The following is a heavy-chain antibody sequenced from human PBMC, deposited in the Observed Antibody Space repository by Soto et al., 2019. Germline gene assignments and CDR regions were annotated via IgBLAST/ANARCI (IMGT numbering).Heavy chain of an antibody. J-gene: IGHJ4*02. CDR2: IIPILGIA. CDR1: GGTFSIYT. Sequence: SVKVSCKASGGTFSIYTISLVRQAPGQGLEWMGRIIPILGIANYAQKFQGRVTITADKSTSTAYMELSSLRSEDTAVYYCARTERFSGYDYWGQGTLVTVSS. V-gene: IGHV1-69*02. D-gene: IGHD5-12*01. CDR3: ARTERFSGYDY.